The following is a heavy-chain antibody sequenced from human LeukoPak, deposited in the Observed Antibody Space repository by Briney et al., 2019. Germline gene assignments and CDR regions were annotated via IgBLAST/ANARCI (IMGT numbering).Heavy chain of an antibody. D-gene: IGHD3-10*01. CDR2: IYYSGST. CDR1: GGSISSSSYY. Sequence: SETLSLTCTVSGGSISSSSYYWGWIRQPPGKGLEWIGSIYYSGSTYYNPSLKSRVTISVDTSKNQFSLKLSSVTAADTAVYYCARLWGGGLLGLGESDFDYWGQGTQVTVSP. V-gene: IGHV4-39*01. CDR3: ARLWGGGLLGLGESDFDY. J-gene: IGHJ4*02.